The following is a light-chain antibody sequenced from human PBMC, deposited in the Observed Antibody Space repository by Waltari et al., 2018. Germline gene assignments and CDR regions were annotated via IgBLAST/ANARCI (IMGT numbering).Light chain of an antibody. Sequence: QSVLTHPPSISGAPGQKLNIPCTGGSSNFGAGYDGPWYQQFPGAAPKPLIFRNTNRASGVPGRFSASKSGTSASLAIVGLQSEDEGVYYCQSFDSSLSASVFGGGTKLTVL. J-gene: IGLJ3*02. CDR1: SSNFGAGYD. V-gene: IGLV1-40*01. CDR2: RNT. CDR3: QSFDSSLSASV.